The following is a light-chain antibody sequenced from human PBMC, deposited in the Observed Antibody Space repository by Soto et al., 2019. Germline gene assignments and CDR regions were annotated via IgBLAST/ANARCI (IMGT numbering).Light chain of an antibody. CDR3: HQYGDSPFT. Sequence: EIVLTQSPGTLSLSPGERATLSCRASQSVRSSYLAWYQQKPGQAPRLLIYGATARATGVPDSFSGSGSGTDFSLTISRLEPEDFAVYYCHQYGDSPFTFGQGTKLEI. V-gene: IGKV3-20*01. CDR2: GAT. CDR1: QSVRSSY. J-gene: IGKJ2*01.